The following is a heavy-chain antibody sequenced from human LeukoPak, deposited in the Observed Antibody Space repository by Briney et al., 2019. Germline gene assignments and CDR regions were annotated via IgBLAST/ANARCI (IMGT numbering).Heavy chain of an antibody. CDR2: ISSSGSIT. D-gene: IGHD5-12*01. CDR3: ARAMDVVATISPLDY. Sequence: PGGSLRLSCAASGFTFSDYYMSWIRQAPGKGLEWVSYISSSGSITYYADSVKGRFTISRDNSKNTLYLQMNSLRVEDTSVYYCARAMDVVATISPLDYWGQGTLVTVSS. CDR1: GFTFSDYY. V-gene: IGHV3-11*04. J-gene: IGHJ4*02.